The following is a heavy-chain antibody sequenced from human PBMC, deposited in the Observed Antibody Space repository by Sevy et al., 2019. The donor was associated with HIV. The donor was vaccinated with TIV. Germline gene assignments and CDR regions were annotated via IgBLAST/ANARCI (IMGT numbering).Heavy chain of an antibody. D-gene: IGHD3-10*01. V-gene: IGHV4-34*01. CDR1: GGSFSGYY. J-gene: IGHJ4*02. CDR3: ASSADGSGSPFDY. Sequence: SETLSLTCAVYGGSFSGYYWSWIRQPPGKGLEWIGEINHSGSTNYNPSLKSRVTISVDTSKNQFSLKLSSVTAADTAVYYCASSADGSGSPFDYWGQGTLVTVSS. CDR2: INHSGST.